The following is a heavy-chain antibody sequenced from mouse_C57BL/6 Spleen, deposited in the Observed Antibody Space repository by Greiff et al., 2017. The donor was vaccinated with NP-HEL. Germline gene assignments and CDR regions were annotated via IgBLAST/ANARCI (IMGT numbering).Heavy chain of an antibody. CDR2: INPNNGGT. Sequence: EVKLQESGPELVKPGASVKMSCKASGYTFTDYNMHWVKQSHGKSLEWIGYINPNNGGTSYIQKFKGKATLTVNKSSSTAYMELRSLTSEDSAVYYCARSDYSNPAWFAYWGQGTLVTVSA. CDR3: ARSDYSNPAWFAY. D-gene: IGHD2-5*01. J-gene: IGHJ3*01. V-gene: IGHV1-22*01. CDR1: GYTFTDYN.